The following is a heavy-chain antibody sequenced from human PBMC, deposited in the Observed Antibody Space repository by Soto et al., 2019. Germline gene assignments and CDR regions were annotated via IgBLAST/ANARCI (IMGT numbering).Heavy chain of an antibody. D-gene: IGHD3-16*01. CDR1: GFSFSKYA. CDR3: AKDEDFGPFDY. V-gene: IGHV3-30*18. Sequence: PGGYLRLSCAASGFSFSKYAIHWVRQAPCKGLERVAVISYDGSDKYYADSVRGRFTLSRDNYKTTVFMQMDRLRPEDAAVYYCAKDEDFGPFDYWGQRT. J-gene: IGHJ4*02. CDR2: ISYDGSDK.